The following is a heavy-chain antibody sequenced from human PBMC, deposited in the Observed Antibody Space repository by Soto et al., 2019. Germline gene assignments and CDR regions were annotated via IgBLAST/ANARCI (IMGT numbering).Heavy chain of an antibody. D-gene: IGHD1-26*01. Sequence: GGSLRLSCAASGFTLSNVWMSWVRRAPGKGLEWVGRVKSKSDGATTDYAAPVKGRFTVSRDDSQNTLSLQMDGLKIEDTAVYFCTTAAGGMWGADYWGQGTPVTVSS. CDR1: GFTLSNVW. V-gene: IGHV3-15*01. CDR3: TTAAGGMWGADY. J-gene: IGHJ4*02. CDR2: VKSKSDGATT.